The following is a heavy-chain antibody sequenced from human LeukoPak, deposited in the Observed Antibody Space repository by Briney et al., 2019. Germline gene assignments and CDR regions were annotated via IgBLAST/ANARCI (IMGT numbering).Heavy chain of an antibody. Sequence: SETLSLTCTVSGGSISSGSYYWSWIRQPAGKGLEWIGRIYTSGSTNYNPSLKSRVTISVDTSKNQFSLKLSSVTAADTAVYYCARLASWVIFWGQGTLVTVSS. J-gene: IGHJ4*02. V-gene: IGHV4-61*02. CDR2: IYTSGST. D-gene: IGHD3-16*02. CDR1: GGSISSGSYY. CDR3: ARLASWVIF.